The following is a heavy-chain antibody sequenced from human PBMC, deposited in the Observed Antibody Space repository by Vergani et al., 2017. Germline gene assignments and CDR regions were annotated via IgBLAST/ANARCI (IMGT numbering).Heavy chain of an antibody. V-gene: IGHV4-39*01. Sequence: QLQLQESGPGLVKPSETLSLTCTVSGGSISSSSYYWGWISQPPGKGLEWIGSIYYSGSTYYNPSLKSRVTISVDTSTNQFSLKLSSVTAADTAVYYCARHPRITMIVVVTNEYAFDIWGQGTMVTVSS. CDR3: ARHPRITMIVVVTNEYAFDI. D-gene: IGHD3-22*01. CDR1: GGSISSSSYY. CDR2: IYYSGST. J-gene: IGHJ3*02.